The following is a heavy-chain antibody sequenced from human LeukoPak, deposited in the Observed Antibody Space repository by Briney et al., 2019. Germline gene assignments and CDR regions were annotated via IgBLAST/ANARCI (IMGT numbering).Heavy chain of an antibody. J-gene: IGHJ6*02. V-gene: IGHV1-24*01. CDR3: ATGYLVTAGLMDV. D-gene: IGHD6-13*01. CDR1: GYTLTELS. Sequence: ASVKVSCKVSGYTLTELSMFWVRQAPGKGLEWMGSFDPEDGKTVYAQKFQGRVTMTEDTSTDTAYMELSSLRSEDTAVYYCATGYLVTAGLMDVWGQGTSVTVSS. CDR2: FDPEDGKT.